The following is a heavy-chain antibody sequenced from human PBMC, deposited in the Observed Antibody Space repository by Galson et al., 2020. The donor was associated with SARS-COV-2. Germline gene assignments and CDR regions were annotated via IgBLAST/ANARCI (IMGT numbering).Heavy chain of an antibody. CDR1: GFSLSSSGVG. V-gene: IGHV2-5*02. CDR2: IYCDDDE. CDR3: AHVLYFESSGYWGFDY. D-gene: IGHD3-22*01. J-gene: IGHJ4*02. Sequence: SGPTLVLHTQTLTMTCTFSGFSLSSSGVGVGWIRQPPGKALERHALIYCDDDEHYSPSLKSRLTITKATSKNQVVLTMTNMDHVDTGTYFCAHVLYFESSGYWGFDYWGQGTRVIVSS.